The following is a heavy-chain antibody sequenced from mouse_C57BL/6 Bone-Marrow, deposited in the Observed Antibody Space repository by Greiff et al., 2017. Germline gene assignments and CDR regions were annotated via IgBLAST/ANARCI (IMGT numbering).Heavy chain of an antibody. J-gene: IGHJ4*01. CDR1: GFTFSSYG. V-gene: IGHV5-4*01. CDR2: ISDGGSYT. D-gene: IGHD1-1*01. Sequence: EVKLVESGGGLVKPGGSLKLSCAASGFTFSSYGMSWVRQTPEKRLEWVATISDGGSYTYYPENVKGRFTISRDNAKNNLYLQLSQRKSEKTAMYYCAREGDYYGRPDYYAMDYWGQGTSVTVSS. CDR3: AREGDYYGRPDYYAMDY.